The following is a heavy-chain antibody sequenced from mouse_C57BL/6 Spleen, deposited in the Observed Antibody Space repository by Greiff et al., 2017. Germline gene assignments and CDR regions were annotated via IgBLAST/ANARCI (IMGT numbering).Heavy chain of an antibody. J-gene: IGHJ3*01. CDR1: GFNIKDYY. Sequence: VQLKQSGAELVKPGASVKLSCTASGFNIKDYYMHWVKQRTEQGLEWIGRIDPEDGETKYAPKFPGKATITADTSSNTAYLQLSSLTSEDTAVYYCARSPLGRFAYWGQGTLGTVSA. V-gene: IGHV14-2*01. CDR3: ARSPLGRFAY. D-gene: IGHD4-1*01. CDR2: IDPEDGET.